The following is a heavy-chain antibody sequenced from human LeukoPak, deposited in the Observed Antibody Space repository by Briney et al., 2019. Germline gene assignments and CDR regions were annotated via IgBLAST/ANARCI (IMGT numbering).Heavy chain of an antibody. Sequence: PGGSLRLSCAASGFTFSSYSMNWVRQAPGKGREWVSSISSSSSYIYYADSVKGRFTISRDNAKNSLYLQMNSMRAEDTAVYYCARVVSSSGRCDHWGQGTLVTVSS. CDR3: ARVVSSSGRCDH. V-gene: IGHV3-21*01. J-gene: IGHJ4*02. CDR2: ISSSSSYI. D-gene: IGHD3-22*01. CDR1: GFTFSSYS.